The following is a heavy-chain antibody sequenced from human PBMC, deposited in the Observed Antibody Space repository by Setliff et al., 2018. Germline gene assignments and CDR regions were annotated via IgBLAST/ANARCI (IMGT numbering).Heavy chain of an antibody. J-gene: IGHJ6*03. CDR1: GGSISSYY. Sequence: SETLSLTCTVSGGSISSYYWSWIRQPAGKGLEWIGHIYIGGSANYNPSLKSRVTMSIDTSKNQFSLKLNSVTAADMAVYYCAREQWLDPPGYYYMDVWAKGATVTVS. V-gene: IGHV4-4*07. D-gene: IGHD6-19*01. CDR3: AREQWLDPPGYYYMDV. CDR2: IYIGGSA.